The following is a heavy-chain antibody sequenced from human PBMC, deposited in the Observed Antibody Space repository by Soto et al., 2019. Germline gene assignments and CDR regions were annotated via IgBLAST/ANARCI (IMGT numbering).Heavy chain of an antibody. J-gene: IGHJ5*02. V-gene: IGHV3-23*01. CDR3: AKDPRQYYTRWLP. Sequence: GESLKISCAASGFTFSNYAMSWVRQAPGKGLEWVSAISGSGGSTYYADSVKGRFTISRDNSKNTLYLQMNSLRAEDTAVYYCAKDPRQYYTRWLPWGQGTLVTVSS. CDR1: GFTFSNYA. CDR2: ISGSGGST. D-gene: IGHD6-19*01.